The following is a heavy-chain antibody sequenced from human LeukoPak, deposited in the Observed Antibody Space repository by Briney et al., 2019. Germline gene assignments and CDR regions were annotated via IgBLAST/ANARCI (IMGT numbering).Heavy chain of an antibody. CDR2: FDGNGPNT. V-gene: IGHV3-23*01. CDR1: GFTFSSFA. J-gene: IGHJ4*02. D-gene: IGHD2-8*02. Sequence: WGVLRLSCAASGFTFSSFAMTWVRQAPGKGLEWVSGFDGNGPNTYYADSVKGRWTISRDNSRNTLYLEMNSLRPEDTAIYYCAKPRTTGLGWAQFDYWGQGSLVTVSS. CDR3: AKPRTTGLGWAQFDY.